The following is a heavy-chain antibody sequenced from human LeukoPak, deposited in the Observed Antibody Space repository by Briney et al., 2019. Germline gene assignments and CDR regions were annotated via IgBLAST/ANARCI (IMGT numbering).Heavy chain of an antibody. CDR2: IYYSGST. J-gene: IGHJ4*02. CDR3: ARHFTSDYSSSSGHFDY. V-gene: IGHV4-59*08. CDR1: GGSISSYY. D-gene: IGHD6-6*01. Sequence: SETLSLTCTVSGGSISSYYWSWIRQPPGKGLEWIGYIYYSGSTNYNPSLKSRVTISVDTSKNQFSLKLSSVTAADTAVYYCARHFTSDYSSSSGHFDYWGQGTLVTVSS.